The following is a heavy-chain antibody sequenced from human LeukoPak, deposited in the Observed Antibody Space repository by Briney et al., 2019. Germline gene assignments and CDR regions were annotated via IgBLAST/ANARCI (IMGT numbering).Heavy chain of an antibody. D-gene: IGHD3-10*01. CDR3: AKDPYYDSGSMRHAFDI. CDR1: GFTFSSYG. Sequence: QPGGSLRLSCAASGFTFSSYGMHWVRQAPGKGLEWVAVISYDGSNKYYADSVKGRFTISRDKSKKTLYLQMSSLRGEDTAVYYCAKDPYYDSGSMRHAFDIWGQGPMVTVSS. CDR2: ISYDGSNK. J-gene: IGHJ3*02. V-gene: IGHV3-30*18.